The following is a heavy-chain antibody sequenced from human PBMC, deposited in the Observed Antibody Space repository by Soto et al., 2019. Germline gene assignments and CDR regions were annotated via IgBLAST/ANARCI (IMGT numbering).Heavy chain of an antibody. Sequence: ASVKVSCKVSGYTLTELSMHWVRQAPGKGLEWMGGYDPEDGETIYAQKFQGRVTMTEDTSTDTAYMEPRSLRSEDTAVYYCATDSGMVVVPVARKWGFDPWGQGTLVTVSS. D-gene: IGHD2-2*01. CDR1: GYTLTELS. V-gene: IGHV1-24*01. J-gene: IGHJ5*02. CDR3: ATDSGMVVVPVARKWGFDP. CDR2: YDPEDGET.